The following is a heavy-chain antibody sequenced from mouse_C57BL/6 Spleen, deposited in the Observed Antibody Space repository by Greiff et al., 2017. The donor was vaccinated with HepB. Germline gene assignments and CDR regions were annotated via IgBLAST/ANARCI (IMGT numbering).Heavy chain of an antibody. V-gene: IGHV2-6-1*01. CDR2: IWSDGST. Sequence: QVQLKQSGPGLVAPSQSLSITCTASGFSLTSYGVHWVRQPPGKGLEWLVVIWSDGSTTYNSALKSRLSISKDNSKSQVFLKMNSLQTDDTAMYYCARQRDGYRWYFDVWGTGTTVTVSS. CDR1: GFSLTSYG. J-gene: IGHJ1*03. CDR3: ARQRDGYRWYFDV. D-gene: IGHD2-3*01.